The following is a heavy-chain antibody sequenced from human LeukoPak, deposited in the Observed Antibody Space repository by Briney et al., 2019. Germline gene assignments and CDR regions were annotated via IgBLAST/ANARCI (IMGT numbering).Heavy chain of an antibody. Sequence: ASVMLSCKASGYTFTSYDINWVRQATGQGLEWMGWMNPNSGNTEYAQKFQGRATMTRDTSISTAYMELSSLRSEDTAVYYCARMSYYDSSGDNWFDPWGQGTLVTVSS. J-gene: IGHJ5*02. D-gene: IGHD3-22*01. CDR3: ARMSYYDSSGDNWFDP. V-gene: IGHV1-8*01. CDR1: GYTFTSYD. CDR2: MNPNSGNT.